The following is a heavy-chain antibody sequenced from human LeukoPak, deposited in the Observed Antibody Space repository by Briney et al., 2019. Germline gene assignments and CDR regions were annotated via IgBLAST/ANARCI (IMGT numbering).Heavy chain of an antibody. D-gene: IGHD2-21*02. CDR3: ARGSTPIVVVTAIVYFDY. CDR2: INPNSGGT. CDR1: GYTFTGYY. J-gene: IGHJ4*02. V-gene: IGHV1-2*02. Sequence: ASVKVSCKASGYTFTGYYMHWVRQAPGKGLEWMGCINPNSGGTNYAQKFQGRVTMTRDTSISTAYMELSRLRSDDTAVYYCARGSTPIVVVTAIVYFDYWGQGTLVTVSS.